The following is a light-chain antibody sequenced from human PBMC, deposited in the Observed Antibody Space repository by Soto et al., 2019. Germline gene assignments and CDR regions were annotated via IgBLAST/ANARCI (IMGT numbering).Light chain of an antibody. CDR2: DAS. CDR1: QSVYIY. V-gene: IGKV3-11*01. Sequence: EVVVTQSPGTLALSPGERATLSCRTSQSVYIYVAGYQQKPDQAPRLIIYDASNKAPGSPARFSGSGSGTDFTINISSLEPEDFEVYYCKLRKYWPQLTFGGGTKVEIK. CDR3: KLRKYWPQLT. J-gene: IGKJ4*01.